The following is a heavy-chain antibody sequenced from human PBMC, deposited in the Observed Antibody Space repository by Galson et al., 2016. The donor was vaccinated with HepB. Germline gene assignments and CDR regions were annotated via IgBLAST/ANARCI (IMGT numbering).Heavy chain of an antibody. CDR1: GFTFSNYW. V-gene: IGHV3-7*01. D-gene: IGHD6-19*01. CDR3: ARGGWFDY. CDR2: LKEDGSDK. J-gene: IGHJ4*02. Sequence: SLRLSCAASGFTFSNYWMNWVRQAPGKGLEWVANLKEDGSDKYYVDSVTGRFTTSRDNAKNPLYLQMNSLRADDTAVYYCARGGWFDYWGQGILVTVSS.